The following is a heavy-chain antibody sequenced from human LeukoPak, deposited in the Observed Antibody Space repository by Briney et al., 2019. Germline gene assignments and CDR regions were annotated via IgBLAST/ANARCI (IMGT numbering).Heavy chain of an antibody. CDR1: GDSINSGDYY. J-gene: IGHJ4*02. Sequence: PSETLSLTCTVSGDSINSGDYYWSWIRQSPGTGLEWIGYTHYSGHTYYGPSLKSRAFISMDTSRNQFSLKVTSVNTADTAVYYCARVPRTALPRTYFDFWGQGPLVIVSS. CDR2: THYSGHT. CDR3: ARVPRTALPRTYFDF. V-gene: IGHV4-30-4*01. D-gene: IGHD2-21*02.